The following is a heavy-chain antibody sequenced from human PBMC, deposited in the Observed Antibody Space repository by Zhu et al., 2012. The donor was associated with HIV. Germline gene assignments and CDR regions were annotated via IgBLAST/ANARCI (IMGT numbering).Heavy chain of an antibody. CDR1: GGSTGGHY. CDR2: IYYTGST. Sequence: QVQLQESGPGLVKPSETLSLTCTVSGGSTGGHYWSWIRQSPGKGLEWIGYIYYTGSTNYNPSLKSRVTMSVDTSKNQFSLKLNSVTAADTAVYYCARYYCTTTCYYFDYWGQGALGHRLL. V-gene: IGHV4-59*11. J-gene: IGHJ4*02. CDR3: ARYYCTTTCYYFDY. D-gene: IGHD2-8*01.